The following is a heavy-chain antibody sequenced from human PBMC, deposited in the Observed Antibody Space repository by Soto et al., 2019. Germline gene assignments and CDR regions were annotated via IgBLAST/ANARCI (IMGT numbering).Heavy chain of an antibody. Sequence: QVQLVESGGGVVQPGRSLRLSCAASGFTFSSYGMHWVRQAPGKGLEWVAVISYDGSNKYYADSVKGRFTISRDNSKNTLYLQMNSLRAEDTAVYYCAKEERYYDSSGYYFDYWGQGTLVTVSS. D-gene: IGHD3-22*01. J-gene: IGHJ4*02. CDR2: ISYDGSNK. V-gene: IGHV3-30*18. CDR1: GFTFSSYG. CDR3: AKEERYYDSSGYYFDY.